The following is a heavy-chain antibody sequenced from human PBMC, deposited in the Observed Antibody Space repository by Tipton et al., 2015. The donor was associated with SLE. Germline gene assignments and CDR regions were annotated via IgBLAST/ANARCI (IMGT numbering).Heavy chain of an antibody. J-gene: IGHJ6*03. CDR1: GGSLISSSYY. V-gene: IGHV4-39*01. CDR2: IYYSGST. CDR3: ARLLCSGGSCYYPRYYYYYMDV. D-gene: IGHD2-15*01. Sequence: GLVKPSETLSLTCTVSGGSLISSSYYWGWIRQHPGKRLEWIGCIYYSGSTYYNPSLKSRVTISVDTSKNQFSLKLSSVTAADTAVYYCARLLCSGGSCYYPRYYYYYMDVWGKGTTVTVSS.